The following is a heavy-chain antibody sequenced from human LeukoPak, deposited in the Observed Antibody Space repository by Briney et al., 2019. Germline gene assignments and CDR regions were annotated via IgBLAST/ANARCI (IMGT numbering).Heavy chain of an antibody. CDR2: ISGSGPRT. CDR3: AKYDGEATNLYFDY. Sequence: GGSLRLSCAASRFPFSNYAMSWVRQAPGKGLEWVSSISGSGPRTYYADSVRGRFTISRDNSRNTVYLQMNSLRAEDTAVYYCAKYDGEATNLYFDYWGQGTLVTVSS. D-gene: IGHD5-12*01. V-gene: IGHV3-23*01. CDR1: RFPFSNYA. J-gene: IGHJ4*02.